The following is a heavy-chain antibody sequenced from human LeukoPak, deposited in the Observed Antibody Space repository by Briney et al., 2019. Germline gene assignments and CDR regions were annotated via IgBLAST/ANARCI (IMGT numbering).Heavy chain of an antibody. D-gene: IGHD2-2*01. CDR1: GFTFSSYW. CDR2: ISDRSSYI. V-gene: IGHV3-21*01. J-gene: IGHJ6*03. CDR3: ARDLGCSSTRCFRGPYYYYYLDV. Sequence: NTGGSLRFSCAASGFTFSSYWMSWVRQAPGKGLEWVSSISDRSSYIYYADSVKGRFTISRDNARNSLYLQMNSLRAEDTAVYYCARDLGCSSTRCFRGPYYYYYLDVWGKGTTVTVSS.